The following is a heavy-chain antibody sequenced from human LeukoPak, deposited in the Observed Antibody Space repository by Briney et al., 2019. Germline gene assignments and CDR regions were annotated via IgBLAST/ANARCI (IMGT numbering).Heavy chain of an antibody. CDR3: ARVGDYALKD. J-gene: IGHJ4*02. CDR1: GGSISSSSYY. V-gene: IGHV4-39*07. CDR2: IYYSGST. D-gene: IGHD3-16*01. Sequence: SETLSLTCTVSGGSISSSSYYWGWIRQPPGKGLEWIGSIYYSGSTYYNPSLKSRITISVDTSKNQFSLKLSSVTAADTAMYYCARVGDYALKDWGQGTLVTVSS.